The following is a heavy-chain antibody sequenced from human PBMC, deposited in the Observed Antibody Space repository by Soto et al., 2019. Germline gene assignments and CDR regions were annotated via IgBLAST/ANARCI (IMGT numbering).Heavy chain of an antibody. D-gene: IGHD1-20*01. V-gene: IGHV6-1*01. CDR2: TYYRSKWHN. J-gene: IGHJ6*02. CDR3: ARGSLTGSFNYYYYYGMDV. CDR1: GDSVSSNSAA. Sequence: SQTLSLTCAISGDSVSSNSAAWNWIRQSPSRGLEWLGRTYYRSKWHNDYAVSVKSRITINPDTSKNQFSLQLNSVTPEDTAVYYCARGSLTGSFNYYYYYGMDVWGQGTTVTVSS.